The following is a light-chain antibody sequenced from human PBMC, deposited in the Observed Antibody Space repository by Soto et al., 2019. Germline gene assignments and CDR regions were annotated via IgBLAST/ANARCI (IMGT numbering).Light chain of an antibody. V-gene: IGLV2-14*01. J-gene: IGLJ3*02. CDR2: DVS. CDR1: SSDVGGYNY. CDR3: SSYTSSSTLV. Sequence: QSALTQPASVSGSPGQSITISCTGTSSDVGGYNYVSWYQQHPGKAPKLMIYDVSNRPSVVANRVSGSKSGNTASLTISGLQAEDGADYYCSSYTSSSTLVFGGGTKLTVL.